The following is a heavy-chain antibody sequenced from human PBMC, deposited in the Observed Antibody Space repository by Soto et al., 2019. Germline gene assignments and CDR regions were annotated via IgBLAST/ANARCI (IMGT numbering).Heavy chain of an antibody. V-gene: IGHV4-34*01. CDR2: INHSGST. J-gene: IGHJ6*02. CDR3: ARVHVYYYGMDV. Sequence: PSETLSLTCAVYGGSFSGYYWSWIRQPPGKGLEWIGEINHSGSTNYNPSLKSRVTISVDTSKSQFSLKLSSVTAADTAVYYCARVHVYYYGMDVWGQGTTVTVSS. CDR1: GGSFSGYY.